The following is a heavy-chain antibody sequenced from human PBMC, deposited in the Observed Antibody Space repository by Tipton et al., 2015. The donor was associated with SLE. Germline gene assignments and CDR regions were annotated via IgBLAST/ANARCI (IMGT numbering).Heavy chain of an antibody. CDR1: GFTVSSYY. V-gene: IGHV3-21*01. Sequence: SLRLSCAASGFTVSSYYMNWVRQAPGKGLEWVSSISSSSSYIYYADSVKGRFTISRDNAKNSLYLQMNSLRAEDTAVYYCARDPWELPDAFDIWGQGTMVTVSS. D-gene: IGHD1-26*01. CDR2: ISSSSSYI. J-gene: IGHJ3*02. CDR3: ARDPWELPDAFDI.